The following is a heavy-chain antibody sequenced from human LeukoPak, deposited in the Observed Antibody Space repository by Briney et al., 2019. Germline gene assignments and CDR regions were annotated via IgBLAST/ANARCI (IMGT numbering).Heavy chain of an antibody. J-gene: IGHJ6*02. CDR2: IKQDGSEK. CDR3: AKETSWGIVGARANYGTDV. V-gene: IGHV3-7*03. D-gene: IGHD1-26*01. CDR1: GFTFSSYW. Sequence: GGSLRLSCAASGFTFSSYWMSWVRQAPGKGLEWVANIKQDGSEKYYVDSVKGRFTISRDNAKNSLYLQMNSLRAEDTAVYYCAKETSWGIVGARANYGTDVWGQGTTVTVSS.